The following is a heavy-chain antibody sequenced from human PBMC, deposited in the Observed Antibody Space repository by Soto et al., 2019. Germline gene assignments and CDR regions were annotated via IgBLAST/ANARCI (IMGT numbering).Heavy chain of an antibody. Sequence: QVQLQQWGAGLLNPSETLSLTCAVYGGSFSGYYWSWIRQPPGKGLEWIGEINHSGSTNYNPSLKCRVTISVDTSKTQFSLKLSSVTAADTAVYYCARGVATVVTSYFDYWGQGTLVTVSS. J-gene: IGHJ4*02. CDR2: INHSGST. V-gene: IGHV4-34*01. CDR3: ARGVATVVTSYFDY. D-gene: IGHD5-12*01. CDR1: GGSFSGYY.